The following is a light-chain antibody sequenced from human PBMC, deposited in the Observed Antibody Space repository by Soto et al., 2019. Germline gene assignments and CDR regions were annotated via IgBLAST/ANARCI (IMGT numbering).Light chain of an antibody. CDR1: SGNIVSNY. CDR3: QSYDADILI. V-gene: IGLV6-57*01. CDR2: EDD. Sequence: NFMLTQPHSVSGSPGKTVTISGTRSSGNIVSNYVQWYQQRPGSSPTTVIFEDDDRPSGVPDRFSASIDTSTNSASLTISGLRPEDEADYFCQSYDADILIFGGGTKLTLL. J-gene: IGLJ2*01.